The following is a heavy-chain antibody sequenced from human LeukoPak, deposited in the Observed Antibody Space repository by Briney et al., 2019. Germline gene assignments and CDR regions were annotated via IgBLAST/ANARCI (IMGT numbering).Heavy chain of an antibody. Sequence: SVKVSCKASGYTFTSYGISWVRQAPGQGLGWMGGIIPIFGTANYAQKFQGRVTITADESTSTAYMELSSLRSEDTAVYYCARDREYSSSSLNYWGQGTLVTVSS. CDR1: GYTFTSYG. J-gene: IGHJ4*02. V-gene: IGHV1-69*13. CDR2: IIPIFGTA. D-gene: IGHD6-6*01. CDR3: ARDREYSSSSLNY.